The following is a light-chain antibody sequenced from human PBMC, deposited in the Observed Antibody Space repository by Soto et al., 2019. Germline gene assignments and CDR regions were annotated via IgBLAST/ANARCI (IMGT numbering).Light chain of an antibody. Sequence: EIVMTQSPATLSVSPGERATLSCRASQSLSSNLAWYQQKPGQAPRLLIYGASTRATGIPARFSGSGSGTEFALTISSLQSEDVAVYYCQQYFNRPYTFGQGTKLEIK. CDR3: QQYFNRPYT. V-gene: IGKV3-15*01. CDR1: QSLSSN. J-gene: IGKJ2*01. CDR2: GAS.